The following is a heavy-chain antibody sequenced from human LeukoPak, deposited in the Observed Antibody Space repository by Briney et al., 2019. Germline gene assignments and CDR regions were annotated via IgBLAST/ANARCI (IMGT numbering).Heavy chain of an antibody. D-gene: IGHD4-11*01. J-gene: IGHJ6*03. V-gene: IGHV3-23*01. CDR3: VRGVPKTSYYYYYMDV. CDR2: ISGSGGST. Sequence: GSLGHSCAASGFTFSSYAMSWVRQAPGKGLEWVSAISGSGGSTYYADSVKGRFTISRDNSKNTLYLQMNSLRAEDTAVYYCVRGVPKTSYYYYYMDVWGKGTTVTVSS. CDR1: GFTFSSYA.